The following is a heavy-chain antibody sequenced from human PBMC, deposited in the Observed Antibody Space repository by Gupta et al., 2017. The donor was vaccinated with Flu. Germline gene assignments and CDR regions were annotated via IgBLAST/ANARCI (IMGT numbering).Heavy chain of an antibody. D-gene: IGHD5-12*01. CDR3: AREGVASAAIDY. CDR1: GGFISNYY. V-gene: IGHV4-59*01. J-gene: IGHJ4*02. Sequence: QVQLQESGPGLVKPSETLSLTCTVPGGFISNYYWTWIRQPPGKGLEWIGYIYYSGTTNYNPSLKSRVTMSLDTSKNQFSLKLTYVTAADTAVYYCAREGVASAAIDYWGQGTLVTVSS. CDR2: IYYSGTT.